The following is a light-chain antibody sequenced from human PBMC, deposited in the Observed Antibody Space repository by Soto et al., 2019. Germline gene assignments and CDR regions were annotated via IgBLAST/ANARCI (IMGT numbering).Light chain of an antibody. CDR1: QSVSSN. CDR3: QQYGSSGT. CDR2: GAS. V-gene: IGKV3-20*01. Sequence: EMVMTQSPATLSVSPGERATLSCRASQSVSSNLAWYQQKPGQAPRLLIYGASNRATGIQDRFSGSGSGTDFTLTISRLEPEDFAVYYCQQYGSSGTFGQGTKVDIK. J-gene: IGKJ1*01.